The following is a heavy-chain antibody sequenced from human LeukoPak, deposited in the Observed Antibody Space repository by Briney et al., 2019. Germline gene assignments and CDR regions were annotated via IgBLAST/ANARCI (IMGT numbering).Heavy chain of an antibody. J-gene: IGHJ3*02. CDR2: INSNSNYM. Sequence: PGGSLRLSCADSGFIFSYYSMNWVRQAPGKGLEWVSSINSNSNYMSYADSVKGRFTISRDNAKNSLYLQMTSLRAEDTAVYYCARSEFEAFDMWGQGTMVTVSS. D-gene: IGHD3-10*01. V-gene: IGHV3-21*01. CDR1: GFIFSYYS. CDR3: ARSEFEAFDM.